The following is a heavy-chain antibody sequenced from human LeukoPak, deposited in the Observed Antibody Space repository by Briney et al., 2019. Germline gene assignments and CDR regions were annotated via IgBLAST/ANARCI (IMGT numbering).Heavy chain of an antibody. D-gene: IGHD2-2*01. J-gene: IGHJ5*02. CDR2: VRYDESNK. CDR3: AIDWSYCSSSISCP. Sequence: PGGSLRLSCAASGFTFRSYGMHWVRQAPGKGLEWVAFVRYDESNKYYAGSVKGRFTISRDNSKNTLYLQLNSLRPEDTSVYYCAIDWSYCSSSISCPWGQGTLVTVSS. CDR1: GFTFRSYG. V-gene: IGHV3-30*02.